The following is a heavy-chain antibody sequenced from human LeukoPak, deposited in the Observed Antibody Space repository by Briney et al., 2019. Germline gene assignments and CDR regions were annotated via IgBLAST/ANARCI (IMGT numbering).Heavy chain of an antibody. CDR2: INTDGSTT. CDR1: GFTFCSSW. J-gene: IGHJ5*02. D-gene: IGHD3-3*01. Sequence: PGGSLRLSCVASGFTFCSSWMHWVRQAPGKGLVWVSRINTDGSTTTYADSVKGRFTISRDTAKNTLYLQMNSLRAEDTAVYYCTRRARWLLSWGQGTLVTVSS. CDR3: TRRARWLLS. V-gene: IGHV3-74*01.